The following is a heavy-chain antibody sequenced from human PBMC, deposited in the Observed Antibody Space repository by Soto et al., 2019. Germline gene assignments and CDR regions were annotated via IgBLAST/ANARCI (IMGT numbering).Heavy chain of an antibody. J-gene: IGHJ4*02. Sequence: QVQLVQSGAEVKKPGSSVKVSCKASGGTFSSYAISWVRQAPGQGLEWMGGIIPIFGTANYAQKFQGRVTMTADESTSTAYIELSSLRSEDTAVYYCASNRRYGSGSYFHCDYWGQGTLVTVSS. CDR1: GGTFSSYA. CDR2: IIPIFGTA. D-gene: IGHD3-10*01. V-gene: IGHV1-69*01. CDR3: ASNRRYGSGSYFHCDY.